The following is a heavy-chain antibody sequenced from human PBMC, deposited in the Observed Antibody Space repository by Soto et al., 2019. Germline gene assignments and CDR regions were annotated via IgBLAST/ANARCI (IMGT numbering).Heavy chain of an antibody. CDR3: ASTFSGWDQDYYYYYGMDV. D-gene: IGHD6-19*01. V-gene: IGHV1-69*01. Sequence: QVQLVQSGAEVKKPGSSVKVSCKASGGTFSSYAISWVRQAPGQGLEWMGGIIPIFGTANYAQKFQGRVTITADESTSTAYMELSSLRSEDTAVYYSASTFSGWDQDYYYYYGMDVWGQGTTVIVSS. CDR2: IIPIFGTA. CDR1: GGTFSSYA. J-gene: IGHJ6*02.